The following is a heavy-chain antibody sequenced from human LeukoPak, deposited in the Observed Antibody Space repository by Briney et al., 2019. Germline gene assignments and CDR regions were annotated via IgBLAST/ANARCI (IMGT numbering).Heavy chain of an antibody. CDR2: IYYSGNT. Sequence: PSKTLSLTCTVSGGFIRSYYWNWIRQPPGKGLEWIGYIYYSGNTNYNPSLKSRVTISVDTSKNQFSLKLSSVTAADTAVYYCARYLGSSGWFLDYWGQGTLVTVSS. J-gene: IGHJ4*02. V-gene: IGHV4-59*08. CDR3: ARYLGSSGWFLDY. D-gene: IGHD6-19*01. CDR1: GGFIRSYY.